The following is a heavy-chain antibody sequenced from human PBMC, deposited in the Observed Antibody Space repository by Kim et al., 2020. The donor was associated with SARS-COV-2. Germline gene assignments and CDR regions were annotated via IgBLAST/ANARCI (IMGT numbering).Heavy chain of an antibody. V-gene: IGHV1-2*02. CDR1: GYTFTGYY. J-gene: IGHJ6*02. CDR3: ARARGWSYQLLYYYGMDV. Sequence: ASVKVSCKASGYTFTGYYMHWVRQAPGQGLEWMGWINPNSGGTNYAQKFQGRVTMTRDTSISTAYMELSRLRSDDTAVYYCARARGWSYQLLYYYGMDVWGQGTTVTVSS. D-gene: IGHD2-2*01. CDR2: INPNSGGT.